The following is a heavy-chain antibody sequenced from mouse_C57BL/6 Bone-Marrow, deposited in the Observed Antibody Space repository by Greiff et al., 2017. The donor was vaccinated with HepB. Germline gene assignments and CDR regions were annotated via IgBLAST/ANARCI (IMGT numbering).Heavy chain of an antibody. J-gene: IGHJ3*01. CDR1: GYTFTSYW. CDR3: ASPGDYGRGGAY. V-gene: IGHV1-69*01. CDR2: IDPSDSYT. Sequence: QVQLQQPGAELVMPGASVKLSCKASGYTFTSYWMHWVKQRPGQGLEWIGEIDPSDSYTNYNQKFKGKSTLTVDKSSSTAYMQLSSLTSEDSAVYYGASPGDYGRGGAYWGQGTLVTVSA. D-gene: IGHD2-4*01.